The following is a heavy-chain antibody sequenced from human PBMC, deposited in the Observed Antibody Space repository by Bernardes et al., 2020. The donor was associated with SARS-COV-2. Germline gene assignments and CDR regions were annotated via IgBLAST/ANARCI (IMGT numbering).Heavy chain of an antibody. CDR2: IYYSGST. Sequence: SNTLYLSCTVCGGSIRSSSDYWGWSRQPPGKGLEWIGTIYYSGSTYYNPSLRSRLTISVDTSKNHFSLKLSSVSAADTGVYYCARHSVHYFDYWGQGTLVTVSS. J-gene: IGHJ4*02. V-gene: IGHV4-39*01. CDR1: GGSIRSSSDY. CDR3: ARHSVHYFDY.